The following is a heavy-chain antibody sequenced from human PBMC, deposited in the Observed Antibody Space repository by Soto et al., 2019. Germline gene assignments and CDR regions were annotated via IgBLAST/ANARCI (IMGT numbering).Heavy chain of an antibody. V-gene: IGHV3-30*18. J-gene: IGHJ3*02. CDR2: ISYDGSNK. D-gene: IGHD3-22*01. CDR1: GFTFSSYG. Sequence: QVQLVESGGGVVQPGRSLRLSCAASGFTFSSYGMHWVRQAPGKGLEWVAVISYDGSNKYYADSVKGRFTISRDNSKNTVFLQMNSLKAEDTALYYCVKDPLLYYSRPGGASHIWGQGTMVTVSS. CDR3: VKDPLLYYSRPGGASHI.